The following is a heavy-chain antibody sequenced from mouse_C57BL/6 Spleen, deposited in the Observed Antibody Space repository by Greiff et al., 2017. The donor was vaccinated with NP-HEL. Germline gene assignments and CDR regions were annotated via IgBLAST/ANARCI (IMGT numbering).Heavy chain of an antibody. CDR1: GFNIKDDY. V-gene: IGHV14-4*01. D-gene: IGHD1-1*01. J-gene: IGHJ2*01. CDR3: TTGYGSPY. Sequence: VQLQQSGAELVRPGASVKLSCTASGFNIKDDYMHWVKQRPEQGLEWIGWIDPENGDTEYASKFQGKATITADTSSNTAYLQLSSLTSEDTAVYYCTTGYGSPYWGQGTTLTVSS. CDR2: IDPENGDT.